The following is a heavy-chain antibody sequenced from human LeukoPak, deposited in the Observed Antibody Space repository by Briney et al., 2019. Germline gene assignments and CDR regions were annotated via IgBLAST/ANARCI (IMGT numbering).Heavy chain of an antibody. CDR1: GFTVSSSH. CDR2: IYSGGIT. J-gene: IGHJ5*02. Sequence: GGSLRLSCGASGFTVSSSHMNWVRQAPGKGLEWVSVIYSGGITYYPDSGKGRFTISKDNSKNSMYLQMISLRDEDTAVSYCARGPKAYHDILTGLRPNWFDHWGQGTLVTVSS. CDR3: ARGPKAYHDILTGLRPNWFDH. D-gene: IGHD3-9*01. V-gene: IGHV3-53*01.